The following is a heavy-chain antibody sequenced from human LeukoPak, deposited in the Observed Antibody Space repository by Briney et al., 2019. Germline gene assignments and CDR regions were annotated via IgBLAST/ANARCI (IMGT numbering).Heavy chain of an antibody. CDR2: ISSRSSTI. CDR3: ARGLDTYYGMDV. V-gene: IGHV3-48*01. D-gene: IGHD5-18*01. Sequence: GGSLRLSCAASGFTFSTYSMNWVRQAPGKGLEWVSYISSRSSTIYYVDSVKGRFTISRDNAKNSLYLQMNSLRAEDTAVYYCARGLDTYYGMDVWGQGTTVTVSS. CDR1: GFTFSTYS. J-gene: IGHJ6*02.